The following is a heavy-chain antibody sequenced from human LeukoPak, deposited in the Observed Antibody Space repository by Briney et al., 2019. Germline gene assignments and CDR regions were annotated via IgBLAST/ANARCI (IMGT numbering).Heavy chain of an antibody. CDR2: IYYSGST. CDR3: ARWEVTAGSDY. D-gene: IGHD1-14*01. J-gene: IGHJ4*02. V-gene: IGHV4-59*08. CDR1: GGSISSYY. Sequence: SETLSLTCTVSGGSISSYYWSWIRQPPGKGLEWIGYIYYSGSTNYNPSLKSRVTISVDTSKNQFSLKLSSVTAADTAVYYCARWEVTAGSDYWGQGTLVTVSS.